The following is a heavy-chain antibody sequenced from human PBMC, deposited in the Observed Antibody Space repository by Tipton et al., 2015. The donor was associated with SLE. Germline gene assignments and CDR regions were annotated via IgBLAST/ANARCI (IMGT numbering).Heavy chain of an antibody. V-gene: IGHV4-59*08. Sequence: LRLSCTVSGGSISNYYWSWIRQPPGKGLEWIGYIYYSGSTNYNPSLKSRVTISVDTSKNQFSLKLSSVTAADTAVYYCARGDGYNFDYWGQGTLVTVSS. CDR3: ARGDGYNFDY. J-gene: IGHJ4*02. CDR2: IYYSGST. D-gene: IGHD5-24*01. CDR1: GGSISNYY.